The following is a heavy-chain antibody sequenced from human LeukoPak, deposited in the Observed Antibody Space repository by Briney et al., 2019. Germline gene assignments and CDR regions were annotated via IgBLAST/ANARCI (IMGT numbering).Heavy chain of an antibody. J-gene: IGHJ4*02. D-gene: IGHD3-22*01. CDR2: ISSSSSTI. V-gene: IGHV3-48*01. CDR3: ARVGGEDYCDSSGYFAY. Sequence: PGGSLRLSCAASGFTFSSYSMNWVRQAPGKGLEWVSYISSSSSTIYYADSVKGRFTISRDNAKNSLYLQMNSLRAEDTAVYYCARVGGEDYCDSSGYFAYWGQGTLVTVSS. CDR1: GFTFSSYS.